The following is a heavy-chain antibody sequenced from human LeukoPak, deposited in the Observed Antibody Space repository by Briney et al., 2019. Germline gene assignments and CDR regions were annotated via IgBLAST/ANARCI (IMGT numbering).Heavy chain of an antibody. Sequence: ASVKVSCKASGGTFSSYAISWVRQAPGQGLEWMGGIIPIFGTANYAQKFQGRVTITADESTSTAYMELSSLRSEDTAVYYCATVKWLVQFDYWGQGTLVTVSS. V-gene: IGHV1-69*13. CDR3: ATVKWLVQFDY. CDR2: IIPIFGTA. D-gene: IGHD6-19*01. J-gene: IGHJ4*02. CDR1: GGTFSSYA.